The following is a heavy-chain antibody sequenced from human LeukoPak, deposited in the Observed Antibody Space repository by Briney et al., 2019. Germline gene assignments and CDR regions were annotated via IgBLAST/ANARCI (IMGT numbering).Heavy chain of an antibody. D-gene: IGHD1-26*01. CDR3: ARGSIVGATRRSPDFDY. J-gene: IGHJ4*02. CDR1: GYTFTSYD. V-gene: IGHV1-8*01. CDR2: MDPNSGNT. Sequence: ASVKVSCKASGYTFTSYDINWVRQATGQGLEWMGWMDPNSGNTGYAQKFQGRVTMTRNTSISTAYMELSSLRSEDTAVYYCARGSIVGATRRSPDFDYWGQETLVTVSP.